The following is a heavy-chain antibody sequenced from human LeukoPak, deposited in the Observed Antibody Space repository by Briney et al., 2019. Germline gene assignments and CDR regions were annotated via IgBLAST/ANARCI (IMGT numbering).Heavy chain of an antibody. J-gene: IGHJ6*02. D-gene: IGHD3-10*01. CDR2: IIPMLGKA. V-gene: IGHV1-69*10. CDR1: GGSFNNYA. CDR3: ARALPLPITVVRGEFYYYGMDV. Sequence: GASVKVSCKASGGSFNNYAINWVRQAPGQGLEYMGGIIPMLGKANHAQKFQGRLTITADESTSAAYMELSSLRSEDTAVYYCARALPLPITVVRGEFYYYGMDVWGQGTTVTVSS.